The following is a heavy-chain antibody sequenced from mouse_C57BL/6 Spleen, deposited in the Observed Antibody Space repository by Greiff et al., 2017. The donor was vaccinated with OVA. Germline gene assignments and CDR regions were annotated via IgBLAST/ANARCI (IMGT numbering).Heavy chain of an antibody. D-gene: IGHD2-5*01. CDR1: GYTFTSYW. CDR2: IDPSDSYT. J-gene: IGHJ3*01. Sequence: QVQLQQPGAELVKPGASVKLSCKASGYTFTSYWMQWVKQRPGQGLEWIGEIDPSDSYTNYNQKFKGKVTLTVDTSSSTAYMQLSSLTSKDSAVYYCARTYYSNPWFAYWGQGTLVTVSA. V-gene: IGHV1-50*01. CDR3: ARTYYSNPWFAY.